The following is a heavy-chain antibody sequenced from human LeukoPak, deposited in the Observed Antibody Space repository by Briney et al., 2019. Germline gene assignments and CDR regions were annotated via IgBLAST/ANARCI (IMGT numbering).Heavy chain of an antibody. V-gene: IGHV3-21*01. D-gene: IGHD5-18*01. CDR1: GFTFSSYS. J-gene: IGHJ6*03. CDR3: SRAGGGYSYGYYMDV. CDR2: ISSSSSYI. Sequence: GGSLRLSCAASGFTFSSYSMNWVRQAPGKGLEWVSSISSSSSYIYYADSVKGRFTISRDNSKNTLYLQMNSLRAEDTAVYYCSRAGGGYSYGYYMDVWGKGTTVSIS.